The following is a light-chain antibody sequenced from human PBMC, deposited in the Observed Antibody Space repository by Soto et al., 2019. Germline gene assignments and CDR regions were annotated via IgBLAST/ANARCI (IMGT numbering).Light chain of an antibody. CDR3: QQYGSSPQT. CDR1: QGIGST. V-gene: IGKV3-20*01. Sequence: EIVMTQSRATLSVSPGERASLXCRASQGIGSTLAWYQQKPGQAPRLLIYGAYTRVTGIPDRFSGSGSGTDFTLTISRLEPEDFAVYYCQQYGSSPQTFGQGTKVDIK. J-gene: IGKJ1*01. CDR2: GAY.